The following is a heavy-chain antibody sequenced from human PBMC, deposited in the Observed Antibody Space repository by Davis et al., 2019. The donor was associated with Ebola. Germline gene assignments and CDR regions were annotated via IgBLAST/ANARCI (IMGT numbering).Heavy chain of an antibody. J-gene: IGHJ5*02. D-gene: IGHD2-8*01. CDR2: FYSTGRT. CDR3: ARHNLDIVLLVYALNWFDP. CDR1: AASVSSFY. Sequence: LTLSCTVSAASVSSFYWSWIRQLPGKGLEFIAYFYSTGRTNYNPSLKSRVTVSVDTSKNQFSLKLGSVTAADTAVYSVARHNLDIVLLVYALNWFDPWGQGTLVTVSS. V-gene: IGHV4-59*08.